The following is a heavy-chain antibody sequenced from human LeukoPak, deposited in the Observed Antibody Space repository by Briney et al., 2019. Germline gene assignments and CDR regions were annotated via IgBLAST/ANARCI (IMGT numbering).Heavy chain of an antibody. CDR2: ISWNSGSI. V-gene: IGHV3-9*01. J-gene: IGHJ3*02. CDR3: AKDYDYDSSGYYWDAFDI. CDR1: GFTFDDYA. Sequence: GRSLRLSCAASGFTFDDYAMHWVRQAPGKGLEWVSGISWNSGSIGYADSVKGRFTISRDNAKNSLYLQMNSLRAEDTALYYCAKDYDYDSSGYYWDAFDIWGQGTMVTVSS. D-gene: IGHD3-22*01.